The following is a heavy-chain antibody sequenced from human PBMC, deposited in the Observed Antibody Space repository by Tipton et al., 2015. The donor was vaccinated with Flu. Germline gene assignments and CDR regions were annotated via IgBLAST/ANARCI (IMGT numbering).Heavy chain of an antibody. Sequence: GLVKPSETLSLTCTVSGGSISNYYWTWIRQPAGKGLEWVGRIYASGSTNYNPSLKSRLTMSVDTSKNQFSLKLSSVTAADTAVYYCARGSGSGTYVIFYFWGQGTLVTVSS. V-gene: IGHV4-4*07. J-gene: IGHJ4*02. CDR1: GGSISNYY. CDR3: ARGSGSGTYVIFYF. D-gene: IGHD3-10*01. CDR2: IYASGST.